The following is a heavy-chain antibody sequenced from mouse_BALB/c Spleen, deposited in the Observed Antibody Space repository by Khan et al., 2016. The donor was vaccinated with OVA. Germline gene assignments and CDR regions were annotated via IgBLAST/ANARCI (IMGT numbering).Heavy chain of an antibody. CDR3: VSNGAYYRNDGEFAY. CDR1: GYTFTSYT. J-gene: IGHJ3*01. D-gene: IGHD2-14*01. CDR2: INPNNGYT. Sequence: QVQLQQSGAELARPGASVKMSCKASGYTFTSYTIHWIKLRPGQGLEWIGYINPNNGYTNYNQKFKDKATLTADKSSTTVYMQLSSLTSDDSAVYNCVSNGAYYRNDGEFAYWGQGTLGTVYA. V-gene: IGHV1-4*01.